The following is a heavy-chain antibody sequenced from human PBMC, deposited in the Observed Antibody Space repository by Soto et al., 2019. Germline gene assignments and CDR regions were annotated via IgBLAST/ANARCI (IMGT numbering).Heavy chain of an antibody. CDR1: GGSISSSY. V-gene: IGHV4-59*01. J-gene: IGHJ5*02. Sequence: PSETLSLTCTVSGGSISSSYWSWIRQPPGKGLEWLAYIYDDGSANYNPSLKSRATISLDMSKNQFSLKLTSVTAADTAVYYCAGDKYCSGGSCRKNWFDTWGQGTLVTVSS. CDR2: IYDDGSA. D-gene: IGHD2-15*01. CDR3: AGDKYCSGGSCRKNWFDT.